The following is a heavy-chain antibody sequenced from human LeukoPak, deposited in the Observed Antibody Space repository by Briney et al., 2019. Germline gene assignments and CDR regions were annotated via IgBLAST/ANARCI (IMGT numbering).Heavy chain of an antibody. CDR1: GYTFTGYY. CDR2: INPNSGGT. J-gene: IGHJ4*02. V-gene: IGHV1-2*06. CDR3: ARERFVGGVPAAIGY. D-gene: IGHD2-2*01. Sequence: ASVKVSCKASGYTFTGYYKHWVRQAPGQGLEWMGRINPNSGGTNYAQKFQGRVTMTRDTSISTAYMELSRLRSDDTAVYYCARERFVGGVPAAIGYWGQGTLVTVSS.